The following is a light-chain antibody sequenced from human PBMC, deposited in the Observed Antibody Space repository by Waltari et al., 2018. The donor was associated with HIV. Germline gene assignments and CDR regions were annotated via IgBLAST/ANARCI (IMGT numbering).Light chain of an antibody. CDR1: SSDVGGYNY. V-gene: IGLV2-14*03. CDR2: DVN. J-gene: IGLJ3*02. CDR3: SSYTSSSTRV. Sequence: QSALTQPASVSGSPGQSTTIPCTGTSSDVGGYNYVSWYQRQPGKAPKLMIYDVNNRPSGVSNRFSGSKSGNTASLTISGLQAEDEADYYCSSYTSSSTRVFGGGTKVTVL.